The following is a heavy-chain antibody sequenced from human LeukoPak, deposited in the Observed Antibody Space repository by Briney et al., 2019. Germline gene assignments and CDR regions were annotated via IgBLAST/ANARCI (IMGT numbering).Heavy chain of an antibody. V-gene: IGHV3-21*01. Sequence: GGSLRRSCAASGFTFGSYSMNWVRQAPGKGLEWVSSISSSSSYIYYADSVKGRFTISRDNAKNSLYLQMNSLRAEDTAVYYCARGPYTVTHYFDYWGQGTLVTVSS. CDR3: ARGPYTVTHYFDY. D-gene: IGHD4-11*01. CDR1: GFTFGSYS. CDR2: ISSSSSYI. J-gene: IGHJ4*02.